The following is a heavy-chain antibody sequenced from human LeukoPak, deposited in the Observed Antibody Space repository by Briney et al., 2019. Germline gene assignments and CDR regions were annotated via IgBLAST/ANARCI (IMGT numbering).Heavy chain of an antibody. J-gene: IGHJ4*02. D-gene: IGHD6-13*01. V-gene: IGHV5-51*01. CDR3: ARQVITSAGEFDY. CDR2: IYPGDSDT. CDR1: GYSFTRYW. Sequence: TGESLKISCKGSGYSFTRYWIAWVRQMPGKGLEWMGIIYPGDSDTRYSPSFQGQVTISADKSINTAYVQWSSLKASDTAMYYCARQVITSAGEFDYWGQGTPVTVSS.